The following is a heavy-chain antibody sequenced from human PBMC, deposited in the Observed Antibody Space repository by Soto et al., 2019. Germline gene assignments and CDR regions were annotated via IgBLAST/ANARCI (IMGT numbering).Heavy chain of an antibody. V-gene: IGHV1-69*02. D-gene: IGHD3-16*01. Sequence: QVQLVQSGAEVKKPGSSVKVSCKASGGTFSSYTISWVRQAPGQGLEWMGRIIPILGIANYAQKFQGRVRIIADKSPGTAYMDRSRLRSEDTAVYYCARKLGEFLGDYYDYGMDVWGPGTTVTVSS. J-gene: IGHJ6*02. CDR2: IIPILGIA. CDR1: GGTFSSYT. CDR3: ARKLGEFLGDYYDYGMDV.